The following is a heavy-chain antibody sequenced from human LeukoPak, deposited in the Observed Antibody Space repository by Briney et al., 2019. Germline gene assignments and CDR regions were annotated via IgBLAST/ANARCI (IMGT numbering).Heavy chain of an antibody. Sequence: SETLSLTCTVSGGSISSYYWSWIRQPPGKGLEWIGYIYYSGSTNYNPSLKSRATISVDTSKNQFSLKLSSVTAADTAVYYCARETPERYRGSYFDYWGQGTLVTVSS. CDR3: ARETPERYRGSYFDY. V-gene: IGHV4-59*12. J-gene: IGHJ4*02. CDR2: IYYSGST. CDR1: GGSISSYY. D-gene: IGHD1-26*01.